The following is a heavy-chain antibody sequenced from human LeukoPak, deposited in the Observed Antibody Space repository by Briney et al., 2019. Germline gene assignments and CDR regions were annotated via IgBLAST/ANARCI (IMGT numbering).Heavy chain of an antibody. D-gene: IGHD1-7*01. V-gene: IGHV1-18*01. CDR1: GYSFNSCS. CDR2: ISGYNGNT. J-gene: IGHJ5*02. Sequence: GASVKVSCKASGYSFNSCSITWVRQAPGQGLEWMGWISGYNGNTKYAKKFQGRVTLTTDTSTSTAYMELTSLRSDDTAIYYCARGLNWNYDLGWVAPWGQGTLAAVSS. CDR3: ARGLNWNYDLGWVAP.